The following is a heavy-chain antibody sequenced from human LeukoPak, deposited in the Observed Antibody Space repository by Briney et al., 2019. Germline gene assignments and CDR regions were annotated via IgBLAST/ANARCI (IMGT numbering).Heavy chain of an antibody. Sequence: GGSLRLSCAASGFTVSTNYMNWVRQAPGKGLEWVSEISGSGESTYYGDSVKGRFTISRDNSKNTLYLQMNSLRAGDTAIYYCAREHWDFDYWGQGTLVTVSS. V-gene: IGHV3-23*01. D-gene: IGHD7-27*01. CDR1: GFTVSTNY. J-gene: IGHJ4*02. CDR2: ISGSGEST. CDR3: AREHWDFDY.